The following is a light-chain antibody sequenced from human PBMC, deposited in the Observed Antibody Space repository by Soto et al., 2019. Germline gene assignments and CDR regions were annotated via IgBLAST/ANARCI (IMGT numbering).Light chain of an antibody. CDR1: QSVSSN. Sequence: EIVMTQSPATVSVSPGERATLSCRASQSVSSNLAWYQQKPGQAPRLLIYGASTRATGIPARFSGSGSGAEFTLTISSLQSEDFAVYYCQHYNNWPPSTFGPGTKVDIK. CDR3: QHYNNWPPST. CDR2: GAS. V-gene: IGKV3-15*01. J-gene: IGKJ3*01.